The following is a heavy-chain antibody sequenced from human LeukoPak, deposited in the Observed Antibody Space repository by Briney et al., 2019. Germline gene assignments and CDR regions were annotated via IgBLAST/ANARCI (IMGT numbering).Heavy chain of an antibody. CDR2: ISYDGSNK. J-gene: IGHJ6*02. D-gene: IGHD2-2*01. Sequence: GGSLRLSWAASGFTFSSYAMHWVRQAPGKGLEWVAVISYDGSNKYYADSVKGRFTISRDNSKNTLYLQMNSLRAEDTAVYYCARDPAPAPRGMDVWGQGTTVTVSS. CDR3: ARDPAPAPRGMDV. CDR1: GFTFSSYA. V-gene: IGHV3-30*04.